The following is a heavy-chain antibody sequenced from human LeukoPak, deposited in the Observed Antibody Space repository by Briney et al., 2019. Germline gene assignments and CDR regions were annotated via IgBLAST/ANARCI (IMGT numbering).Heavy chain of an antibody. Sequence: PGESLKISCKGSGYSFTSYWIGWVRQMPGKGLEWMGIIYPGDSDTRYSPSLQGQVTISADKSISTAYLQWSSLKASDTAMYYCARHMGGYYDILTGQYYVYAFDIWGQGTMVAVSS. V-gene: IGHV5-51*01. J-gene: IGHJ3*02. CDR1: GYSFTSYW. CDR2: IYPGDSDT. CDR3: ARHMGGYYDILTGQYYVYAFDI. D-gene: IGHD3-9*01.